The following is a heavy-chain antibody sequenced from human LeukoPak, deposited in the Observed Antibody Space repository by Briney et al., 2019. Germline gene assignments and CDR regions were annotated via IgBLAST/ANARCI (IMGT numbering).Heavy chain of an antibody. CDR3: AKDYEKAVAGTLAY. CDR1: GFTFSSYA. Sequence: GGSLRLSCAASGFTFSSYAMSWVRQAPGKGLEWVSAISGSGGSTYYADSAKGRFTISRDNSKNTLYLQMNSLRAEDTAVYYCAKDYEKAVAGTLAYWGQGTLVTVSS. CDR2: ISGSGGST. D-gene: IGHD6-19*01. J-gene: IGHJ4*02. V-gene: IGHV3-23*01.